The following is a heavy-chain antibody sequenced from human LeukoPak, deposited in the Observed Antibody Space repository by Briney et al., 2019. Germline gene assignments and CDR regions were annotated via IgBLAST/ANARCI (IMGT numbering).Heavy chain of an antibody. Sequence: GRSLRLSCVASGFTFSSYGMHWVRQTSGKGLEWVAVIWYDGSKKYSADSLKGRFTISRDDSKSTLYLQMNSLRAEDTAVYYCARDLGTAGSFYFDYWGQGTLVTVSS. D-gene: IGHD6-19*01. V-gene: IGHV3-33*01. CDR2: IWYDGSKK. CDR1: GFTFSSYG. CDR3: ARDLGTAGSFYFDY. J-gene: IGHJ4*02.